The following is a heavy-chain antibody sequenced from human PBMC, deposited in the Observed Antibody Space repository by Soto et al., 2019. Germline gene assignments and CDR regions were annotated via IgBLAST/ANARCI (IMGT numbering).Heavy chain of an antibody. J-gene: IGHJ4*02. Sequence: QVQLVESGGGVVQPGRSLRLSCAASGFTVSSYGMHWVRQAPGKGLEWVAVISRDGGTKYYADYVEGRFAISKDNSRNTLFLEMNSLRGDDMAVYYCTGEDASGYWGQGNLVTVSS. CDR3: TGEDASGY. CDR2: ISRDGGTK. CDR1: GFTVSSYG. V-gene: IGHV3-30*03. D-gene: IGHD2-8*02.